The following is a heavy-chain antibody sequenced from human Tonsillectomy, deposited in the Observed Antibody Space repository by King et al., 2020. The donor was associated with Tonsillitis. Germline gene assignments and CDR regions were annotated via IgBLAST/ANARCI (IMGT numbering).Heavy chain of an antibody. V-gene: IGHV3-7*03. Sequence: DVQLVESGGGLVQPGGSLRLSCAASGFTFNNYWMTWVRQAPGKGLEWVANIKQDESEKYYVDSVKGRFTISRDNANNSLYLQVNSLGAEDTAVYYCARVGARQGEYYFDYWGQGTLVTVSS. CDR3: ARVGARQGEYYFDY. D-gene: IGHD2/OR15-2a*01. CDR2: IKQDESEK. J-gene: IGHJ4*02. CDR1: GFTFNNYW.